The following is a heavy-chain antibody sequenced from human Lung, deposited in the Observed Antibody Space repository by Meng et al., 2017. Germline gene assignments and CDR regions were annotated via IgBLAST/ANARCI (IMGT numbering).Heavy chain of an antibody. CDR3: ARGQKGYFDL. J-gene: IGHJ2*01. Sequence: HVHRQDPCPRLGNPSQTLSLPCTVSGGTISSSNYYWSWFRQPPGKGLEWSGHIYNSGSTYYNPSLKSRITISVDTSKNQFSLKLSSVTAADTAVYYCARGQKGYFDLWGRGTLVTVSS. CDR2: IYNSGST. V-gene: IGHV4-30-4*01. CDR1: GGTISSSNYY.